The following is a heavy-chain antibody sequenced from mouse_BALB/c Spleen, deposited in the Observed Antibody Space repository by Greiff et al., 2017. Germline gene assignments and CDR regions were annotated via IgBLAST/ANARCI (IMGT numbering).Heavy chain of an antibody. V-gene: IGHV3-6*02. CDR2: ISYDGSN. CDR3: ARGGNYEYFDV. J-gene: IGHJ1*01. D-gene: IGHD2-1*01. CDR1: GYSITSGYY. Sequence: EVQLVESGPGLVKPSQSLSLTCSVTGYSITSGYYWNWIRQFPGNKLEWMGYISYDGSNNYDPSLKNRISITRDTSKNQFFLKLNSVTTEDTATYYCARGGNYEYFDVWGAGTTVTVSS.